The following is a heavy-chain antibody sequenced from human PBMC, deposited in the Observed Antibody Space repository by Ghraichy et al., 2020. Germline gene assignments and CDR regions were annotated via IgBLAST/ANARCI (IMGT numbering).Heavy chain of an antibody. V-gene: IGHV3-23*01. J-gene: IGHJ4*02. CDR3: AKPKVDAFDYFDY. Sequence: GALRLSCAASGFTFSSYAMSWVRQAPGKGLEWVSTISTSGVSTYYADSVKGRFTISRDNSKNTLYLQMSSLRAEDTAVYYCAKPKVDAFDYFDYWGQGTLVTVSS. D-gene: IGHD1-26*01. CDR1: GFTFSSYA. CDR2: ISTSGVST.